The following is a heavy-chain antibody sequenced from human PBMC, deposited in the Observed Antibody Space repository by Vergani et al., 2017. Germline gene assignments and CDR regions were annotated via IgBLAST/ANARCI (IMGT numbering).Heavy chain of an antibody. CDR1: GFTFSSYG. CDR2: IWYDGSNK. J-gene: IGHJ4*02. V-gene: IGHV3-33*01. D-gene: IGHD3-22*01. Sequence: QVQLVESGGGVVQPGRSLRLSCAASGFTFSSYGMLWVRQAPGKGLEWVAVIWYDGSNKYYADSVKGRFTISRDNSKNTLYLQMNSLRAEDTAVYYCARDLLYYDSSGYLNYWGQGTLVTVSS. CDR3: ARDLLYYDSSGYLNY.